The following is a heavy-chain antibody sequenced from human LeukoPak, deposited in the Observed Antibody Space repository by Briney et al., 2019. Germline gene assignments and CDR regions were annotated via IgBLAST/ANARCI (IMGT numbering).Heavy chain of an antibody. V-gene: IGHV3-23*01. J-gene: IGHJ3*01. CDR1: GFTFSSYA. D-gene: IGHD2-2*01. Sequence: GGSLRLSCAASGFTFSSYAMSWVRQAPGKGLEWVSAISGSGGSTYYADSVKGRFTISRDNSKNTLYLQMNSLRAEDTAVYYCAKDQLKTVHSDAFDVWGQGTMVTVSS. CDR2: ISGSGGST. CDR3: AKDQLKTVHSDAFDV.